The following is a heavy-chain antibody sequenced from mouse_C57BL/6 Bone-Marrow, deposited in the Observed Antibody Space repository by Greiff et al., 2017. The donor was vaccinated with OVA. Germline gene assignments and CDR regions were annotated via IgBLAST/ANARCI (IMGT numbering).Heavy chain of an antibody. Sequence: EVHLVESGGGLVQPGESLKLSCESNEYEFPSHDMSWVRKTPEKRLVLVAAINSDGGSTYYPATMERRFIISRDTTKKTLYLQMSSLRSEDTALYYCARHHYYGSSYSPFAYWGQGTLGTVSA. V-gene: IGHV5-2*01. D-gene: IGHD1-1*01. CDR3: ARHHYYGSSYSPFAY. CDR1: EYEFPSHD. J-gene: IGHJ3*01. CDR2: INSDGGST.